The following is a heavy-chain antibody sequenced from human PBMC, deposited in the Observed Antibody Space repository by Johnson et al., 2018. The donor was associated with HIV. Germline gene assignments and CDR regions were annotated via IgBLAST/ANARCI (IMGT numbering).Heavy chain of an antibody. V-gene: IGHV3-30-3*01. D-gene: IGHD4-11*01. J-gene: IGHJ3*02. Sequence: VQLVESGGGVVQPGRSLRLSCAASGFTFSSYAMHWVRQAPGKGLEWVAVISYDGSNKYYADSVKGRFTISRDNSKNTLYLQMNSLRAEDTAVYYCARADSGYSNYEAFDIWGQGTMVTVSS. CDR1: GFTFSSYA. CDR2: ISYDGSNK. CDR3: ARADSGYSNYEAFDI.